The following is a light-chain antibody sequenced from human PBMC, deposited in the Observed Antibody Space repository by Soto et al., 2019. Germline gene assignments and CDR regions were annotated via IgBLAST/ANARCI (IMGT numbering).Light chain of an antibody. V-gene: IGKV1-5*03. Sequence: DIHMTQSPSTLSAPLGDRVTITFRASQNINDWLAWYQQKPGEAPKFLISKASDLESGVPSRFSGYGSGTEFTLTISSLQADDFATYFCQQYNSYSPFTFGGGTKVDIK. J-gene: IGKJ4*01. CDR1: QNINDW. CDR2: KAS. CDR3: QQYNSYSPFT.